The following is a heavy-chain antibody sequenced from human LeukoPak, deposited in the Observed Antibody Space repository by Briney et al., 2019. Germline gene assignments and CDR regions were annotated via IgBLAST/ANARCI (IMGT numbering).Heavy chain of an antibody. CDR1: GFPFSNYT. D-gene: IGHD3-10*01. CDR2: ITGSTSYI. J-gene: IGHJ5*02. CDR3: ARERSLVRGDSWFDP. V-gene: IGHV3-21*01. Sequence: PGGSLRLSCAASGFPFSNYTMTWVRQAPGKGLEWVSSITGSTSYIYYADSVKGRFTISRDNAKSSLSLHMHILRADDTAVYYCARERSLVRGDSWFDPWGQGTLVTVSS.